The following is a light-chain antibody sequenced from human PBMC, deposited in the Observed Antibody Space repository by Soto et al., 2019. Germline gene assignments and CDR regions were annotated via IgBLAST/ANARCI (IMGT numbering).Light chain of an antibody. CDR1: QSVSSY. CDR2: DAS. CDR3: QQYGDSPWT. J-gene: IGKJ1*01. V-gene: IGKV3-11*01. Sequence: EIVLTQSPVTRSLSPGERATLSCRASQSVSSYLAWYQQKPGQAPRLLIYDASNRATGIPARFSGSGSGTDFTLTISRLEPEDFAVYYCQQYGDSPWTFGQGTKVDIK.